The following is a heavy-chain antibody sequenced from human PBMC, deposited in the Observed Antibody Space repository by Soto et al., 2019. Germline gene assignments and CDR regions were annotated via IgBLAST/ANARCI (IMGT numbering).Heavy chain of an antibody. CDR1: GYSISSGYY. CDR3: ARERKYDILTCHYKGPHWFDT. CDR2: IYHSGST. D-gene: IGHD3-9*01. V-gene: IGHV4-38-2*02. J-gene: IGHJ5*02. Sequence: SETLSLTCAVSGYSISSGYYWGWIRQPPGKGLEWIGSIYHSGSTYYNPSLKSRVTISVDTSKNQFSLKLSSVTAADTAVYYCARERKYDILTCHYKGPHWFDTWGQGTLVTVSS.